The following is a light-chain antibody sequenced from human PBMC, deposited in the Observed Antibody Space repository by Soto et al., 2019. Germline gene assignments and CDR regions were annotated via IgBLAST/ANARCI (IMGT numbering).Light chain of an antibody. Sequence: DIPMTQSPSTLSASVGDRVTITCRASQSISNWLAWYQQKPGKAPKLLIYDASRMQSGAPSRFSGSGSGTEFTLTISSLQPDDFATYYCQQYNSYSTFGQGTKVEIK. CDR1: QSISNW. J-gene: IGKJ1*01. CDR3: QQYNSYST. CDR2: DAS. V-gene: IGKV1-5*01.